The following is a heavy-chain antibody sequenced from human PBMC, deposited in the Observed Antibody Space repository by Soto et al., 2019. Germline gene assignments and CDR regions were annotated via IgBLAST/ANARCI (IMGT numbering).Heavy chain of an antibody. CDR3: ARDLDYCSGGSCYFPAFDI. CDR2: IHYSGPT. D-gene: IGHD2-15*01. CDR1: GGSISSYY. Sequence: QVQLQESGPGLVKPSETLSLTCTVSGGSISSYYWNWIRQTPGKGLEWIGYIHYSGPTNYNPSLESRVTISVDTSKNQCSLKLRSVTAADTAVYYCARDLDYCSGGSCYFPAFDIWGQGTMVTVSS. J-gene: IGHJ3*02. V-gene: IGHV4-59*01.